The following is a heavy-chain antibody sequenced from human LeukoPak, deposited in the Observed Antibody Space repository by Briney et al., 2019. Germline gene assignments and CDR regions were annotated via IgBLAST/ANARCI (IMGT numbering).Heavy chain of an antibody. V-gene: IGHV4-39*07. CDR3: ARLIIGEGHDSSGD. CDR1: GGSIGSSSYY. CDR2: IYYSGST. D-gene: IGHD3-22*01. Sequence: SETLSLTCTVSGGSIGSSSYYWGWIRQPPGKGLEWIGSIYYSGSTYYNPSLKSRVTISVDTSKNQFSLKLSSVTAADTAVYYCARLIIGEGHDSSGDWGQGTLVTVSS. J-gene: IGHJ4*02.